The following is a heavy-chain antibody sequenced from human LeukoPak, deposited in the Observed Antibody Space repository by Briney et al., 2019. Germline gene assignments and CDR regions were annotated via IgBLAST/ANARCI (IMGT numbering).Heavy chain of an antibody. CDR2: ISDTGGRT. J-gene: IGHJ4*02. CDR3: AKRGVVIRVILVGFHKEAYYFDS. Sequence: GGSLRLSCAASGFTFSNAWMTWVRQAPGKGLEWVAGISDTGGRTNYADSVKGRFTISRDNPKNTLYLQMNSPRAEDTAVYFCAKRGVVIRVILVGFHKEAYYFDSWGQGALVTVSS. CDR1: GFTFSNAW. V-gene: IGHV3-23*01. D-gene: IGHD3-22*01.